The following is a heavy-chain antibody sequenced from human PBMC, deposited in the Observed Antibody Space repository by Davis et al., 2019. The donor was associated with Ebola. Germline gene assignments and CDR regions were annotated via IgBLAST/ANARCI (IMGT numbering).Heavy chain of an antibody. J-gene: IGHJ4*02. Sequence: GESLKISCAASGFAFNSYTMNWVRQAPGKGLEWVSYISSSSSTIYYADSVKGRFTISRDNAKNSLYLQMNSLRDEDTAVYYCARVVRDYIWGSYRHFDYWGQGTLVTVSS. CDR2: ISSSSSTI. V-gene: IGHV3-48*02. CDR1: GFAFNSYT. D-gene: IGHD3-16*02. CDR3: ARVVRDYIWGSYRHFDY.